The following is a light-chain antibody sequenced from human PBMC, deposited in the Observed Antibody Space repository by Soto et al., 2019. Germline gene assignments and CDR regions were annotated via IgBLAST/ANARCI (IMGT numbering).Light chain of an antibody. CDR2: EGG. CDR3: GSYTTSLYV. Sequence: QSVLTQPASVSGSPGQSITISCTGTSSDVGNYNLVSWYQQYPGKAPKLMIYEGGKRPSGVSNRFSGSKSGNTASLTISGLQAEDESDYYCGSYTTSLYVFGSGTKLTVL. J-gene: IGLJ1*01. V-gene: IGLV2-14*02. CDR1: SSDVGNYNL.